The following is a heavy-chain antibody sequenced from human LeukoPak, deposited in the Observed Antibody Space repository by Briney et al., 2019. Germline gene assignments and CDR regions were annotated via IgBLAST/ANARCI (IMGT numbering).Heavy chain of an antibody. CDR2: IYYSGST. J-gene: IGHJ3*02. V-gene: IGHV4-30-4*01. Sequence: SQTLSLTCTVSGGSISSGDYYWSWIRQPLGKGLEWIGYIYYSGSTYYNPSLKSRVTISVDTSKNQFSLKLSSVTAADTAVYYCAREGVVVTAFDIWGQGTMVTVSS. CDR1: GGSISSGDYY. CDR3: AREGVVVTAFDI. D-gene: IGHD3-22*01.